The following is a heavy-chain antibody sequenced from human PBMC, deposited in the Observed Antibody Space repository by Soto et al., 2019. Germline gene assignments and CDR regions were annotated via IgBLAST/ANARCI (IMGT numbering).Heavy chain of an antibody. CDR1: GGSIINYY. Sequence: HVQLQESGPGLVKPSETLSLTCTISGGSIINYYWNWIRQPPGKGLEWIGYIYYSGNTNYNPSLKSRVTTSVDRSKNQFALKLTSVTAADTAAYFCARDGRLMLRGFSFYNGMDVWGQGTTVTVSS. CDR3: ARDGRLMLRGFSFYNGMDV. CDR2: IYYSGNT. V-gene: IGHV4-59*01. D-gene: IGHD3-10*01. J-gene: IGHJ6*02.